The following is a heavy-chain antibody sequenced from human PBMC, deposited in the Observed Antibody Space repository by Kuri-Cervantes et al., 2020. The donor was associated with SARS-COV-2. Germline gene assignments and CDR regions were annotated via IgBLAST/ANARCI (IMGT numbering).Heavy chain of an antibody. D-gene: IGHD4-23*01. J-gene: IGHJ5*02. CDR1: GGSISSYY. V-gene: IGHV4-59*04. CDR2: TFHYGTP. CDR3: ARLFRWSDLHWFDP. Sequence: GSLRLSCTVSGGSISSYYWSWIRQPPGKGLEWIGHTFHYGTPFYNPSLKSRLTISVDIYINSFSLEVRSVTATDTAVYYCARLFRWSDLHWFDPWGRGTLVTVSS.